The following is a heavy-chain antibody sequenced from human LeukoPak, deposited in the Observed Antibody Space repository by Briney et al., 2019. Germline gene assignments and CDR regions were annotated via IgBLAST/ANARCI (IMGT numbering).Heavy chain of an antibody. CDR3: ARDSRYCSGGSCYKGYDY. D-gene: IGHD2-15*01. Sequence: SVKVSCKASGGTFSSYAISWVRQAPGQGLEWMGRIIPIFGTANYAQKFQGRVTITTDESTSTAYMELSSLRSEDTAVYYCARDSRYCSGGSCYKGYDYWGQGTLVTVSS. V-gene: IGHV1-69*05. CDR2: IIPIFGTA. CDR1: GGTFSSYA. J-gene: IGHJ4*02.